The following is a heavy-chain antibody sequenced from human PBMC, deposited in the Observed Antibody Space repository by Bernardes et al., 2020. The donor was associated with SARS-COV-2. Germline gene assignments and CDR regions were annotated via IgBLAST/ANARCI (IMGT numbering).Heavy chain of an antibody. D-gene: IGHD3-3*01. J-gene: IGHJ4*02. V-gene: IGHV3-23*01. CDR1: GFTFSSYA. CDR2: ISGSGGST. Sequence: GGSLRLSCAASGFTFSSYAMNWVRQAPGKGLEWVSAISGSGGSTYYADSVRGRFTISRDNSKNTLYLQMNSQRAEDTAVYYCAKREYCDFWSGPIDYWGQGTLVTVSS. CDR3: AKREYCDFWSGPIDY.